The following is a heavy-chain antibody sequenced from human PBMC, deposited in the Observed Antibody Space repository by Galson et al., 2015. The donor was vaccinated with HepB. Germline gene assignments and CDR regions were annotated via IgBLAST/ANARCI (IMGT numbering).Heavy chain of an antibody. CDR1: GFPFNAYA. CDR3: ARESPRRGGICEGAFCKGVDV. V-gene: IGHV3-33*08. CDR2: IWFDGSEM. Sequence: SLRLSCAASGFPFNAYAIHWVRQAPGKGLEWVAVIWFDGSEMYYGDSVKGRFTISRDNSKNRVYLQVNSLRAEDTAVYYCARESPRRGGICEGAFCKGVDVWGQGTTVTVSS. D-gene: IGHD2-15*01. J-gene: IGHJ6*02.